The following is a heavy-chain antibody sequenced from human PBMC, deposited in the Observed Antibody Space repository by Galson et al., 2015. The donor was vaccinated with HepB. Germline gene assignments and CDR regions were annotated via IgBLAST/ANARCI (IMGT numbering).Heavy chain of an antibody. CDR1: GYSFSNYG. CDR3: ARDGSTNYYDSRSYYPTDY. CDR2: ISVYNGKT. D-gene: IGHD3-22*01. V-gene: IGHV1-18*04. J-gene: IGHJ4*02. Sequence: SVKVSCKAPGYSFSNYGINWVRQAPGQGLEWMGWISVYNGKTNYAQKFQGRVIMTTDTSTRNAYMELRRLRSDDTAVYFCARDGSTNYYDSRSYYPTDYWGQGTLVTVSS.